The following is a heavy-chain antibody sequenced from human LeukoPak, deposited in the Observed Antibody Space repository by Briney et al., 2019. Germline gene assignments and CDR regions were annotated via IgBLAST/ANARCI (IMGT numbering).Heavy chain of an antibody. Sequence: GGSLRLSCGACGFIFRNSWMAGVRQARGEGVEWGVLTNEDESAKYYVHSVKGRFTISRDNATNSLFLQMNSLRDEDTAMYYCARGVTPPYDIWGQGTIVTVSS. CDR2: TNEDESAK. D-gene: IGHD4-23*01. CDR1: GFIFRNSW. J-gene: IGHJ3*02. V-gene: IGHV3-7*01. CDR3: ARGVTPPYDI.